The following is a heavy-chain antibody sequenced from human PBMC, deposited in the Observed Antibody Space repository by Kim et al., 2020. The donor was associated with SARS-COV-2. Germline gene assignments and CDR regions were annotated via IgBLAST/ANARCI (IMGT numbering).Heavy chain of an antibody. D-gene: IGHD3-10*01. CDR3: AREGGYYGSGSYSNTIDY. Sequence: KGRFTIARDNSKNTLYLQMNDLRAEDTAVYDCAREGGYYGSGSYSNTIDYWGQGTLVTVSS. V-gene: IGHV3-30*07. J-gene: IGHJ4*02.